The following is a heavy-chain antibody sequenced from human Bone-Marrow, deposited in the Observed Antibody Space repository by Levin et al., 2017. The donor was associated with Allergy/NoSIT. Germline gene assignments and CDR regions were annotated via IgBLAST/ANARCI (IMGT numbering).Heavy chain of an antibody. CDR1: GASVSGADYY. CDR2: IYHNGIT. J-gene: IGHJ4*02. D-gene: IGHD2-2*01. CDR3: ARSPDCTSNSCFSLFDD. Sequence: SETLSLTCTVSGASVSGADYYWSWIRQPPGKGLEWVGYIYHNGITFYSPSLKSRLTISLDTSKNHFSLNLNSVTAADTAVYYCARSPDCTSNSCFSLFDDWGQGAMVTVSS. V-gene: IGHV4-30-4*01.